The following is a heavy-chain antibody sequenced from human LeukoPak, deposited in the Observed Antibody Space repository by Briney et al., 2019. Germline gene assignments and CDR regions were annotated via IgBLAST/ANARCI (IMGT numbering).Heavy chain of an antibody. D-gene: IGHD2-21*01. Sequence: EASVKVSCKASGYTFTNYCMHRVRQAPGQGLEWMGIINPSGGSTNYAQKFQGRVTMTSDTSTSTVYMELSSLRSEDTAVYYCARSVIPLGMDVWGQGTTVTVSS. V-gene: IGHV1-46*01. CDR1: GYTFTNYC. J-gene: IGHJ6*02. CDR2: INPSGGST. CDR3: ARSVIPLGMDV.